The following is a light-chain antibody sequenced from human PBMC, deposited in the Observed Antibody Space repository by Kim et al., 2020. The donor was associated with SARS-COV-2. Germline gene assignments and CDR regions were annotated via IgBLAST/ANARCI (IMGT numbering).Light chain of an antibody. CDR2: YDN. CDR3: QVWHGGSHHVI. J-gene: IGLJ2*01. V-gene: IGLV3-21*04. Sequence: APGQTASITCGGDNFGGETVHWYRQKPGQAPVLVIFYDNDRPSGIPERFSGSNSGNTATLTISRVEAGDEADYFCQVWHGGSHHVIFGGGTQLTVL. CDR1: NFGGET.